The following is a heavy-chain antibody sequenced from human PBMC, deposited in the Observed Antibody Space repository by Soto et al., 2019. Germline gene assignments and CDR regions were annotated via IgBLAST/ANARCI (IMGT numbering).Heavy chain of an antibody. J-gene: IGHJ5*02. Sequence: LETKSLTCAVHGGTFRCYYLDWIRQPPGKGLEWIGEVNHGGTSNYNPSLKSRAIISVDRSKNQFSLKVRSVTAADTAVYYCARETYGDYVGYFDPWGQGIQVTVSS. CDR2: VNHGGTS. CDR1: GGTFRCYY. CDR3: ARETYGDYVGYFDP. D-gene: IGHD4-17*01. V-gene: IGHV4-34*08.